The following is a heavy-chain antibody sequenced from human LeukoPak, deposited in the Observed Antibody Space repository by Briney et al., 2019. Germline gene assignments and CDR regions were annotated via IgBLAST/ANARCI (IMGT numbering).Heavy chain of an antibody. J-gene: IGHJ4*02. V-gene: IGHV3-21*01. D-gene: IGHD2-15*01. Sequence: GGYLRLSCAASGFTFSSYAMSWVRQAPGKGLEWVSSISGSTSYIYYADSVKGRFTISRDNAKNSVYLLMNRLRAEDTAVYYCATAFDYWGQGTLVTVSS. CDR1: GFTFSSYA. CDR2: ISGSTSYI. CDR3: ATAFDY.